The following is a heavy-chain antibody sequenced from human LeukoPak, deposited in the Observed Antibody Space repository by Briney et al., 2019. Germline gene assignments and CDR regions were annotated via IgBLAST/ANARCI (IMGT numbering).Heavy chain of an antibody. CDR1: GLTVSSDY. J-gene: IGHJ4*02. Sequence: GESLKISCAASGLTVSSDYMAWVRQAPGKGLEWISVIYGGGATYYADSVQGRFTISRDTSNNALYLQMISLRVEDTAVYHCARLLPASRHYFDYWGLGTLVTVSS. CDR3: ARLLPASRHYFDY. D-gene: IGHD6-6*01. CDR2: IYGGGAT. V-gene: IGHV3-53*01.